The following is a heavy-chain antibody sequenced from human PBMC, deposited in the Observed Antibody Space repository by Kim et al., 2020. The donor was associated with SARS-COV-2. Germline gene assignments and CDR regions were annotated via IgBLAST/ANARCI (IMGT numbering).Heavy chain of an antibody. CDR3: ARGFKAGQWLVQNWFDP. CDR1: GGSFSGYY. CDR2: INHSGST. D-gene: IGHD6-19*01. Sequence: SETLSLTCAVYGGSFSGYYWSWIRQPPGKGLEWIGEINHSGSTNYNPSLKSRVTISVDTSKNQFSLKLSSVTAADTAVYYCARGFKAGQWLVQNWFDPWGQGTLVTVSS. V-gene: IGHV4-34*01. J-gene: IGHJ5*02.